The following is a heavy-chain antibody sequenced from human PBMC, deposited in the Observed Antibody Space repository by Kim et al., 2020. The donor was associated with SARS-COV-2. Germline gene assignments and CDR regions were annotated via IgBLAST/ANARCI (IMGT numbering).Heavy chain of an antibody. D-gene: IGHD6-13*01. J-gene: IGHJ4*02. Sequence: YYADSVKGRFTISRDNAKNSLYLQMSSLRAEDTAVYYCASEGDSRGFDYWGQGTLVTVSS. CDR3: ASEGDSRGFDY. V-gene: IGHV3-48*04.